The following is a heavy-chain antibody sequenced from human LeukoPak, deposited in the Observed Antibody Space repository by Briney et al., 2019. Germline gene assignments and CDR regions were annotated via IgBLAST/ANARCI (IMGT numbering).Heavy chain of an antibody. Sequence: SETLSLTCTVSGGSISSYYWSWIRQPAGKGLEWIGRIYTSGSTNYSPSLKSRVTISVDKSKNQFSLKLSSVTAADTAVYYCARDTAFVAFGIWGQGTMVTVSS. J-gene: IGHJ3*02. CDR2: IYTSGST. D-gene: IGHD5-18*01. CDR3: ARDTAFVAFGI. CDR1: GGSISSYY. V-gene: IGHV4-4*07.